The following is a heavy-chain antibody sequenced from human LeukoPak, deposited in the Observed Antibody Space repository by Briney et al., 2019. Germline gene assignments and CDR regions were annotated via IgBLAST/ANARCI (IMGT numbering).Heavy chain of an antibody. V-gene: IGHV4-59*01. CDR3: ARAPFWGGYRWYYFDY. CDR2: IYYSGST. J-gene: IGHJ4*02. CDR1: GGSISSYY. Sequence: SETLSLTCTVSGGSISSYYWSWIRQPPGKGLEWIGYIYYSGSTNYNPSLKSRVTISVDTSKNQFSLKLSSVTAADTAVYYCARAPFWGGYRWYYFDYWGQGTLVTVSS. D-gene: IGHD3-16*02.